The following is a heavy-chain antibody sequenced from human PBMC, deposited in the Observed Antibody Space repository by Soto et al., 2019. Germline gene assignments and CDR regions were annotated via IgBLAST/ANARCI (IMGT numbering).Heavy chain of an antibody. CDR2: IYYSGST. J-gene: IGHJ6*02. CDR1: GGSISSRSHY. Sequence: SETLSLTCTVSGGSISSRSHYWGWIRQPPGKRLEWIGYIYYSGSTYYNPSLKSRVTISVDTSKNQFSLKLSSVTAADTAVYYCARTISSSSWYYYYYGMDVWGQGTTVTVSS. D-gene: IGHD6-13*01. V-gene: IGHV4-39*01. CDR3: ARTISSSSWYYYYYGMDV.